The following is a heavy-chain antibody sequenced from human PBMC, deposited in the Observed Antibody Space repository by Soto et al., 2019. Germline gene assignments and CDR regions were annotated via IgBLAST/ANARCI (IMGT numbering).Heavy chain of an antibody. CDR2: FTGNGDDT. J-gene: IGHJ4*02. CDR3: AKVRSSGYSVFDY. CDR1: GFTFSNYA. V-gene: IGHV3-23*01. Sequence: GGSLRLSCAASGFTFSNYAMSWVRQAPGKGLELVSGFTGNGDDTYYADSVKGRFTISRDNSRDTLYLQMYSLRAEDTAVYYCAKVRSSGYSVFDYWGQGTRVTVSS. D-gene: IGHD3-9*01.